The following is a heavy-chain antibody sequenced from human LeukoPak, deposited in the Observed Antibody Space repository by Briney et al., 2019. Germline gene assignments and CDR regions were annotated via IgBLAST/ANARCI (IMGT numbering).Heavy chain of an antibody. CDR3: ARTDHTAPYFDY. CDR2: IYYSGST. V-gene: IGHV4-61*01. J-gene: IGHJ4*02. D-gene: IGHD4-17*01. Sequence: SQTLSLTCTVSGGSISSGSYYWSWIRQPPGKGLEWIGYIYYSGSTNYNPSLKSRVTISVDTSKNQFSLKLSSVTAADTAVYYCARTDHTAPYFDYWGQGTLVTVSS. CDR1: GGSISSGSYY.